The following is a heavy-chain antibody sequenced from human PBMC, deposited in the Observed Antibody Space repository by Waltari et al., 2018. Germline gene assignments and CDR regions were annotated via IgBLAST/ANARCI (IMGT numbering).Heavy chain of an antibody. CDR2: ISPSVESI. CDR1: GYTFTSYY. CDR3: ARENDSSSWYLYY. Sequence: QVQLVQSGAEVKKPGASVKVSCKASGYTFTSYYMHWVRQAPGQGLEWMGIISPSVESISYAQKVHARVTMTRDPAPSTVYMELRSLRSEDTAVYYCARENDSSSWYLYYWGQGTLVTVSS. D-gene: IGHD6-13*01. J-gene: IGHJ4*02. V-gene: IGHV1-46*01.